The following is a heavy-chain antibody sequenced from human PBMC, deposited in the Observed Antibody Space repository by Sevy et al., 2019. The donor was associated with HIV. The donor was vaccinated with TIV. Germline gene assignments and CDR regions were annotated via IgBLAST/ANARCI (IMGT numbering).Heavy chain of an antibody. J-gene: IGHJ4*02. V-gene: IGHV4-59*07. CDR3: ARHSGYDSRYFDY. Sequence: SDTLSLTCTVSGGSISSYYWIWIRQPPGKGLEWIGYIYYSGSTNYNPSLKSRVTISVDTSKNQFSLKLSSVTAADTAVYYCARHSGYDSRYFDYWGQGTLVTVSS. CDR1: GGSISSYY. CDR2: IYYSGST. D-gene: IGHD5-12*01.